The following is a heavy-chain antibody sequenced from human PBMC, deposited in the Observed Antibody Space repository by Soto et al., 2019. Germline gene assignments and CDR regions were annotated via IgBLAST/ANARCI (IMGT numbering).Heavy chain of an antibody. CDR1: GGSISSSSYY. V-gene: IGHV4-39*01. J-gene: IGHJ5*02. CDR3: ARRVVVAGSNWFDP. Sequence: QLQLQESGPGLVKPSETLSLTCTVSGGSISSSSYYWGWIRQPPGKGLEWIGSIYYSGSTYYNPSLTSRVTISVDTSKNQFSLKLSSVTAADTAVYYCARRVVVAGSNWFDPWGQGTLVTVSS. CDR2: IYYSGST. D-gene: IGHD6-19*01.